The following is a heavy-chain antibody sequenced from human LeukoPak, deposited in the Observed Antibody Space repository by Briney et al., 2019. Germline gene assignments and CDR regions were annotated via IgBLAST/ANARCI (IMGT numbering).Heavy chain of an antibody. CDR1: GLTFHDYD. D-gene: IGHD5-24*01. V-gene: IGHV3-43*02. Sequence: PGGSLRLSCAASGLTFHDYDMHWVRQGPGKGLEWVSLISGNGGSAYHADSVKGRFTISRDNSKNSLYLQMSGLRTEDTALYYCATQFMSGYWGQGTLVTVSS. J-gene: IGHJ4*02. CDR2: ISGNGGSA. CDR3: ATQFMSGY.